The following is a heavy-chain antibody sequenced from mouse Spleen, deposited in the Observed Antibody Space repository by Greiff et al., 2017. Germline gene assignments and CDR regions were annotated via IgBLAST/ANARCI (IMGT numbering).Heavy chain of an antibody. D-gene: IGHD2-1*01. CDR3: ARQGSTMDAMDY. CDR1: GFTFSSYA. J-gene: IGHJ4*01. CDR2: ISSGGGNT. V-gene: IGHV5-9*04. Sequence: EVKLMESGGGLVKLGGSLKLSCAASGFTFSSYAMSWVRQTPEKRLEWVATISSGGGNTYYPDSVKGRFTISRDNAKNTLYLQMSSLKSEDTAMYYCARQGSTMDAMDYWGQGTSVTVSS.